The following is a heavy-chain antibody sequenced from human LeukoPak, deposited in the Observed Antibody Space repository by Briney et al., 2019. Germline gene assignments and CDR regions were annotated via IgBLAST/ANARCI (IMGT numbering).Heavy chain of an antibody. J-gene: IGHJ4*02. Sequence: SETLSLTCTVSGGSVSTYYWNWIRQPPGKGLEWIGYIYYRGTTNYNPSLKSRLTISVDTSNNPFSLKLSSVTAADTAVYYCASTSGYCSGGNCYSAFDYWGQGTLVTVSS. CDR2: IYYRGTT. V-gene: IGHV4-59*02. CDR3: ASTSGYCSGGNCYSAFDY. CDR1: GGSVSTYY. D-gene: IGHD2-15*01.